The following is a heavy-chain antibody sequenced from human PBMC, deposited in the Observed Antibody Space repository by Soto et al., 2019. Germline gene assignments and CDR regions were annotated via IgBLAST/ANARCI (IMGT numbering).Heavy chain of an antibody. CDR2: MSDDGSKK. Sequence: QVQLVESGGGVVQPGRSLRLSCAASGFSFSKYGMHWVRQAPGKGLEWVAEMSDDGSKKYYGDSVKGRFTISRDNSKNTLYLLMDSVRGEDTAFYYCAKGASTTVFAFNDYWGQGTLVTVSS. D-gene: IGHD4-17*01. CDR3: AKGASTTVFAFNDY. J-gene: IGHJ4*02. V-gene: IGHV3-30*18. CDR1: GFSFSKYG.